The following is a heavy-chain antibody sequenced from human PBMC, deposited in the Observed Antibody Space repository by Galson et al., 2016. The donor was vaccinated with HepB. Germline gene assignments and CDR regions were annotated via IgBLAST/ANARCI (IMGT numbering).Heavy chain of an antibody. V-gene: IGHV1-46*01. CDR3: ASSIAAADPFDY. D-gene: IGHD6-13*01. CDR2: INPSGGST. Sequence: SVKVSCKASGYTFTSYYMHWVRQAPGQGLEWMGIINPSGGSTSYAQKFQGRVTMTRDTSTSTVYMELSSLRSEDTAVYYCASSIAAADPFDYWGQGTLVTVSS. CDR1: GYTFTSYY. J-gene: IGHJ4*02.